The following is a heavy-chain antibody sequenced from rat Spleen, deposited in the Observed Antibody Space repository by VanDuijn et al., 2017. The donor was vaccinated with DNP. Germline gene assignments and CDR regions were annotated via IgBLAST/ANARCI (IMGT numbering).Heavy chain of an antibody. CDR2: ISSGGNT. CDR1: GFSLTDYS. CDR3: AREGTLMVVGFLDY. D-gene: IGHD1-12*02. Sequence: QVQLKESGPGMVQPSQTLSLTCTVSGFSLTDYSAHWVRQPPGKVLEWIAAISSGGNTYYNSGFKSRLTINRDTSKSQVFLEMNSLQTEDTAIYFCAREGTLMVVGFLDYWGRGVMVTVSS. V-gene: IGHV2-19*01. J-gene: IGHJ2*01.